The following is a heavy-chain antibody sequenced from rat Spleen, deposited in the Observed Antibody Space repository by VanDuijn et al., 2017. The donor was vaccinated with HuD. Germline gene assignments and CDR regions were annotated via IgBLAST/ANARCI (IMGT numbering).Heavy chain of an antibody. CDR2: ITNASGRT. CDR1: GFTLSDYY. D-gene: IGHD1-1*01. J-gene: IGHJ3*01. Sequence: EVQLVESDGGLVQPGRSLKLSCAASGFTLSDYYMAWVRQAPTKGLEWVASITNASGRTYYPDSVKGRFTISRDNAKSTLYLQMNSLRSEDTATYYCARHRGGYLFAYWGQGTLVTVSS. CDR3: ARHRGGYLFAY. V-gene: IGHV5-22*01.